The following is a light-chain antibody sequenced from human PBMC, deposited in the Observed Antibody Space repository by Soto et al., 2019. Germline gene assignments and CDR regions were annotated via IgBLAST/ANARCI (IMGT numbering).Light chain of an antibody. V-gene: IGLV2-14*01. CDR3: SSYTSTTLV. Sequence: QSALTQPASVSGSPGQSITISCTGTSSDVGGYDFVSWYQHHPGKVPKLMIFEVSKRPSGVYNRFSGSKSGNTASLTISGLQAEDEADYSCSSYTSTTLVFGGGTKVTVL. J-gene: IGLJ2*01. CDR1: SSDVGGYDF. CDR2: EVS.